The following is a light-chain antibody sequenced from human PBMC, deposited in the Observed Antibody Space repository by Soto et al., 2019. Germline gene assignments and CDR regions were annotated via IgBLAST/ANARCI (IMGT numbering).Light chain of an antibody. CDR2: DVS. CDR3: CSYAGGYTWV. Sequence: QSALTQPRSVSGSPGQSVTISCTGTSSDVGGYNFVSWYQQHPGKAPKLIIYDVSKRPSGVPDRFSGSKSGNTASLTISGLQAEDEADYYCCSYAGGYTWVFGGGTKLTVL. J-gene: IGLJ3*02. CDR1: SSDVGGYNF. V-gene: IGLV2-11*01.